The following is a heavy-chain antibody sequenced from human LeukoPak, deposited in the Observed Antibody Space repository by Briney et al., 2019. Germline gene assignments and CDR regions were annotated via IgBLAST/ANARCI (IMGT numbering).Heavy chain of an antibody. J-gene: IGHJ4*02. CDR3: ARGGYGPGSHYKY. CDR1: GGSFTGYY. V-gene: IGHV4-34*01. CDR2: INHSGST. D-gene: IGHD3-10*01. Sequence: SETLSLTCAVNGGSFTGYYWSWIRQFPGKGLEWTGEINHSGSTNYNSSLKSRLTISVDTSKNQLSLKLSSVTAADTAIYCCARGGYGPGSHYKYWGQGTLVTVSS.